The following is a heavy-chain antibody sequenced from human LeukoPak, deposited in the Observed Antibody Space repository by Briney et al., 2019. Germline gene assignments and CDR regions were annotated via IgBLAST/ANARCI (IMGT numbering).Heavy chain of an antibody. D-gene: IGHD2-21*01. J-gene: IGHJ3*01. Sequence: KTSETLSLTCTVSGGSINRSRYYWAWIRQPPGKGMEWIGSMHPSESTYYNPSLRSRVTISVDTSKNQFSLSLTSVTAADGAVYYCARQPPYSSPFDVWGQGTMVSVSS. CDR3: ARQPPYSSPFDV. V-gene: IGHV4-39*01. CDR1: GGSINRSRYY. CDR2: MHPSEST.